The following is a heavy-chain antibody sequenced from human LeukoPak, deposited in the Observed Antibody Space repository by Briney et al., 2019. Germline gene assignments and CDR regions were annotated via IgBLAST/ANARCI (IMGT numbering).Heavy chain of an antibody. Sequence: GGSLRLSCTASGFTFSNYAMHWGRQAPGKGLEWVAVISYDGSRKDYTDSVNGRFTISRDNSKNTLYLQMNSLRAEDTAVYYCATAPLYSSSWFFRGYFDDWGLGTLVTVSS. D-gene: IGHD6-13*01. CDR1: GFTFSNYA. CDR2: ISYDGSRK. CDR3: ATAPLYSSSWFFRGYFDD. J-gene: IGHJ4*02. V-gene: IGHV3-30*04.